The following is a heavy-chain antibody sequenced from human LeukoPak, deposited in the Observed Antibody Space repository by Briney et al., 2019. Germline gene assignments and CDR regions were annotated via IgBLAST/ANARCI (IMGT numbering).Heavy chain of an antibody. CDR3: ARLTYYDFWSGYYTYVSIYYYYYYMDV. V-gene: IGHV4-34*01. Sequence: SETLSLTCAVYGGSFSGYYWSWIRQPPGKGLEWIGEINHSGSTNYNPSLKSRVTISVDTSKNQFSLKLSSVTAADTAVYYCARLTYYDFWSGYYTYVSIYYYYYYMDVWGKGTTVTVSS. D-gene: IGHD3-3*01. J-gene: IGHJ6*03. CDR1: GGSFSGYY. CDR2: INHSGST.